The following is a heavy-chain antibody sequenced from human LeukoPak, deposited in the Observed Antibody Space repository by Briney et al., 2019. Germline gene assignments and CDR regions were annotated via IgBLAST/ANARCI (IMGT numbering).Heavy chain of an antibody. CDR3: ARWLDPYYFDY. CDR1: GGTVSGYY. V-gene: IGHV4-34*01. D-gene: IGHD3-22*01. J-gene: IGHJ4*02. Sequence: SETLSLTCAVYGGTVSGYYWSWLRQPPGQWREWIGEINHSGSTNYNPSLKSRVTISVDTTKNQFSLKLSSVTAADTAVYYCARWLDPYYFDYWGQGTLVSVSS. CDR2: INHSGST.